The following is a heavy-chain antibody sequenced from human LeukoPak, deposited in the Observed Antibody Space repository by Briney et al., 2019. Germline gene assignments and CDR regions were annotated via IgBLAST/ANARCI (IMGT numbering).Heavy chain of an antibody. D-gene: IGHD4-23*01. CDR1: GYTFVNYD. J-gene: IGHJ4*02. Sequence: ASVTVSCKASGYTFVNYDINWVRQAPGQGLEWMGWINPYNGDTNYVQKFQGRVTMTTDTSTSTACMELRSLKYDDTAVYYCARFLDYGGNSVSPLRYWGQGTLVTVSS. V-gene: IGHV1-18*01. CDR2: INPYNGDT. CDR3: ARFLDYGGNSVSPLRY.